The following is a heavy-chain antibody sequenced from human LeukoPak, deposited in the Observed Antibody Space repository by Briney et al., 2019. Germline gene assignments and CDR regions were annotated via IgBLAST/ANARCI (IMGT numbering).Heavy chain of an antibody. CDR3: AKGRDSSSYYFDY. J-gene: IGHJ4*02. CDR2: ISGSGGST. D-gene: IGHD6-6*01. CDR1: GFTFSSYA. V-gene: IGHV3-23*01. Sequence: GGSLRLPCAASGFTFSSYAMSWVRQAPGKGLEWVSAISGSGGSTYYADSVKGRFTISRDNSRNTLYLQMNSLRAEDTAVYYCAKGRDSSSYYFDYWGQGTLVTVSS.